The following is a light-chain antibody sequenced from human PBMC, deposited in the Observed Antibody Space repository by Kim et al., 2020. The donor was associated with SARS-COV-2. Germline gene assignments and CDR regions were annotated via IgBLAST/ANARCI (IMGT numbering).Light chain of an antibody. CDR2: GAS. CDR1: QTVISNY. CDR3: QQYVTSPRT. V-gene: IGKV3-20*01. Sequence: SPGETATLSCGAGQTVISNYLSWYQQKPGQSPRLLIYGASNRATGIPDRFGGSGSGTDFTLTIRRLEPEDSAVYYCQQYVTSPRTFGQGTKVDIK. J-gene: IGKJ1*01.